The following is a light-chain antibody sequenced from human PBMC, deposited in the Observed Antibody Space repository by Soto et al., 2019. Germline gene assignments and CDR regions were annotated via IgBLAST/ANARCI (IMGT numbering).Light chain of an antibody. CDR2: EVT. Sequence: QSALTQPASVSGSPGQSITISCTGTSSDIDAYNYVSWYQQHPGQAPKLMIHEVTDRPSGVSNRFSGSKSGNTASLTISGLQADDEADYYCRSYTSSNTWVFGGGTKLTVL. J-gene: IGLJ3*02. CDR1: SSDIDAYNY. V-gene: IGLV2-14*01. CDR3: RSYTSSNTWV.